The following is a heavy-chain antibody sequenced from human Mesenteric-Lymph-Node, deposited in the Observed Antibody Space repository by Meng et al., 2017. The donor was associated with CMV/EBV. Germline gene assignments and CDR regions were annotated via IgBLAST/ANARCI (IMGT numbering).Heavy chain of an antibody. CDR1: GFTVNTNY. V-gene: IGHV3-53*01. J-gene: IGHJ4*02. Sequence: GESLKISCAASGFTVNTNYMYWVRQAPGKGLEWVSVLYGCGSTYYTDSVKGRFTISRDNAKNSLYLQMNSLRAEDTALYYCASAGGGSNARYYFDSWGQGTLVTVSS. CDR3: ASAGGGSNARYYFDS. D-gene: IGHD6-13*01. CDR2: LYGCGST.